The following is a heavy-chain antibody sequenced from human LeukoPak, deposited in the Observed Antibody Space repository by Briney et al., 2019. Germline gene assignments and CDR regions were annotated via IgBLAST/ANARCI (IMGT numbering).Heavy chain of an antibody. J-gene: IGHJ3*02. Sequence: PGGSLRLSCAASGFTFSSYGMHWVRQAPGKGLEWVAVISYDGSNNYNADSVKGRFTISRDNSKNTLYLQMNSLRAEDTAVYYCAKAQAGIAAAGWGAAFDIWGRGTMVTVSS. CDR1: GFTFSSYG. CDR3: AKAQAGIAAAGWGAAFDI. CDR2: ISYDGSNN. V-gene: IGHV3-30*18. D-gene: IGHD6-13*01.